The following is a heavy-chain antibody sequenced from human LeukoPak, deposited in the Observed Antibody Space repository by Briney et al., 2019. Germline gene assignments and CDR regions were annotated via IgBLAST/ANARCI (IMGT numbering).Heavy chain of an antibody. CDR3: ARQVAVVEPTYPNWFDS. V-gene: IGHV4-39*07. J-gene: IGHJ5*01. CDR1: GDSISSGSHY. D-gene: IGHD2-21*01. Sequence: TSETLSLTCTVAGDSISSGSHYWGWIRLPPGNGLEWLGSIFCSGRTYYTPSLKSRVTMSLGTSKNQFSLRLTSVTAADTAVYYCARQVAVVEPTYPNWFDSWGQGTLVTVSS. CDR2: IFCSGRT.